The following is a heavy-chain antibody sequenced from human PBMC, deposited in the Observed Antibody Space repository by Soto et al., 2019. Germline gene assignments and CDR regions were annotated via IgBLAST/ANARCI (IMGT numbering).Heavy chain of an antibody. CDR1: GYSFTDYH. CDR2: INPKSGGT. D-gene: IGHD2-8*01. V-gene: IGHV1-2*04. Sequence: ASVKVSCKASGYSFTDYHIHWVRQAPGQGLEWLGRINPKSGGTSTAQKFQGWVTMTTDTSISTASMELTRLTSDDTAIYYCARGDSTDCSNGVCSFFYKHDMDVWGQGTTVTVSS. CDR3: ARGDSTDCSNGVCSFFYKHDMDV. J-gene: IGHJ6*02.